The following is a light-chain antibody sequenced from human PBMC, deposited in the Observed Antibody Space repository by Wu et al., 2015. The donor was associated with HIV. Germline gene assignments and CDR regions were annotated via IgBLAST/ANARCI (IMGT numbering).Light chain of an antibody. CDR2: GVS. J-gene: IGKJ5*01. Sequence: EIVLTQSPGTLSLSPGERATLFCRASQRVSSTYLAWYQQKPGQAPRLLIYGVSSRATGIPDRFSGSGSGTDFSLTISAVEPEDFAIYFCQQYSSTPITFGPGTRL. V-gene: IGKV3-20*01. CDR1: QRVSSTY. CDR3: QQYSSTPIT.